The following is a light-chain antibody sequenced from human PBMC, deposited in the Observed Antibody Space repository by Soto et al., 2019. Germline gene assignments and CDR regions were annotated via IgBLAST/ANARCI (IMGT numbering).Light chain of an antibody. CDR1: QTISSW. CDR3: QQYEKYST. J-gene: IGKJ1*01. Sequence: DIQMTQSPSTLSGAVGDRVTITCRASQTISSWLAWYQQKPGKAPNLLIYDASTLQGGVPSRFSGSGSGTEFTLTVTSLQPEDFATYFCQQYEKYSTFGHGTKVDIK. V-gene: IGKV1-5*01. CDR2: DAS.